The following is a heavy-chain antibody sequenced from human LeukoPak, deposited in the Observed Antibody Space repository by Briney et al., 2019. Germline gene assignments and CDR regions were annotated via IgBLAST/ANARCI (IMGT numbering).Heavy chain of an antibody. CDR3: AKDLSDPVMVIDS. CDR2: ISSSSYI. Sequence: GGSLRLSCAASGFTFSSYSMNWVRQAPGKGLEWVSSISSSSYIYYADSVKGRFTISRDNAKNSLYLQMNSLRAEDTAVYYCAKDLSDPVMVIDSWGQGTLVTVSS. J-gene: IGHJ4*02. CDR1: GFTFSSYS. V-gene: IGHV3-21*04. D-gene: IGHD5-18*01.